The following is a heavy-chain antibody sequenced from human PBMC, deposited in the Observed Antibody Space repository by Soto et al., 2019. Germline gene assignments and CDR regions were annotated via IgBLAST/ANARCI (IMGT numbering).Heavy chain of an antibody. Sequence: RSLTCSVSGASMNDYYGSWIRQSPGKGLEHIGYLHYTGSDNYNPSLKNRVTLSMDTSKNQFSLKLSSVTAADTAIYYCARSGHIFAGVVWGQGILVTVS. CDR2: LHYTGSD. D-gene: IGHD3-16*01. CDR3: ARSGHIFAGVV. CDR1: GASMNDYY. V-gene: IGHV4-59*01. J-gene: IGHJ4*02.